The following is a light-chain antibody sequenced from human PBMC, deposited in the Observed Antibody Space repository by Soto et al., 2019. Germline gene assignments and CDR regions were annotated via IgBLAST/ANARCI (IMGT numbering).Light chain of an antibody. J-gene: IGLJ3*02. CDR2: EVS. Sequence: QSALTQPASVSGSPGQSIIISCTGTSSDVGGYNYVSWYQQHPGKAPKLMIYEVSNRPSGVSNRFSGSKSGNTASLTISGLQAEDEADYYCSSYAGRNIWVFGGGTKLTVL. V-gene: IGLV2-14*01. CDR3: SSYAGRNIWV. CDR1: SSDVGGYNY.